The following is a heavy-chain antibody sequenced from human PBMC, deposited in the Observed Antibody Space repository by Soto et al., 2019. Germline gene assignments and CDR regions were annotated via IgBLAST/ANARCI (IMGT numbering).Heavy chain of an antibody. CDR2: ISSSSSYI. CDR3: ARDIWEMVRGDSPF. Sequence: EVQLVESGGGLVKPGGSLRLSCAASGFTFSSYSMNWVRQAPGKGLEWVSSISSSSSYIYYADSVKGRFTISRDNAKNSLYLQMNSLRAEDTAVYYCARDIWEMVRGDSPFWGQGTLVTVSS. CDR1: GFTFSSYS. V-gene: IGHV3-21*01. D-gene: IGHD3-10*01. J-gene: IGHJ4*02.